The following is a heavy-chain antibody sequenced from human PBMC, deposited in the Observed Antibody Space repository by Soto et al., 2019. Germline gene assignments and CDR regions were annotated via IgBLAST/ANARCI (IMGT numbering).Heavy chain of an antibody. CDR1: GYNFTRHY. J-gene: IGHJ4*02. Sequence: ASVKVSCKAIGYNFTRHYIHWVRQAPGQGLEWMGRIYPDSVNTNYAQKLQGRVTMTKDTSTSTAYMELRSLTSDDTAVYYCARDLRRFSRGYSDYWGQGTLVTVSS. CDR2: IYPDSVNT. D-gene: IGHD5-18*01. CDR3: ARDLRRFSRGYSDY. V-gene: IGHV1-18*04.